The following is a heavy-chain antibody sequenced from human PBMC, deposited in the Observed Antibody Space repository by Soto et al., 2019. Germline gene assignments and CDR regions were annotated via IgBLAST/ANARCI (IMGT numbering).Heavy chain of an antibody. CDR1: GGSFSGYY. Sequence: SETLSLTCAVYGGSFSGYYWSWVRQPPGKGLEWIGEINHSGSTNYNPSLKGRVTISVDTSKNQFSLKLSSVTAADTAVYYCARVLPDSSGWYYYGMDVWGQGTTVTAP. D-gene: IGHD6-19*01. CDR2: INHSGST. V-gene: IGHV4-34*01. J-gene: IGHJ6*02. CDR3: ARVLPDSSGWYYYGMDV.